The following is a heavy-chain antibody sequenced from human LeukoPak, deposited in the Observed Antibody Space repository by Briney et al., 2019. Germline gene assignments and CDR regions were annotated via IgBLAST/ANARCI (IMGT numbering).Heavy chain of an antibody. CDR2: IDPNSGGT. D-gene: IGHD6-19*01. CDR3: TRWRGYSSGWSGPFDD. V-gene: IGHV1-2*02. Sequence: ASVKVSCKASGYSFTGHYMHWVRQAPGQGLEWMGWIDPNSGGTNYAQNFQGRVTMTRDPSISTGYMELSRLTSDDSAIYYCTRWRGYSSGWSGPFDDWGQGTLVTVSS. J-gene: IGHJ4*02. CDR1: GYSFTGHY.